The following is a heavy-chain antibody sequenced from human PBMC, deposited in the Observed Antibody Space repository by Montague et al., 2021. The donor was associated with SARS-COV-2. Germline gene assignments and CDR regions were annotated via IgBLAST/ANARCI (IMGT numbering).Heavy chain of an antibody. D-gene: IGHD2-21*02. V-gene: IGHV6-1*01. J-gene: IGHJ2*01. CDR2: TYYRSKWYN. CDR1: GDSVSSNIAT. Sequence: CAISGDSVSSNIATWNWIRQSPSRGLEWLGRTYYRSKWYNDYAVSVKSRMIINPDTSNNRISLRLNSVTPEDTAVYYCARAYCGGDCYFYWYFDLWGQGTLVAVSS. CDR3: ARAYCGGDCYFYWYFDL.